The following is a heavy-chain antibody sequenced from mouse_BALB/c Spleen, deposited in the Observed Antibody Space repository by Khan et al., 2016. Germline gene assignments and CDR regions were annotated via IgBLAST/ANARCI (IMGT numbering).Heavy chain of an antibody. Sequence: QIQLVQSGPELKKPGETVKISCKASGYTFTNYGMNWVKQAPGKGLKWMGWINTNTGEPTYAEEFKGRFAFSLETSASTAYLQINNLKTEDTAAYVCARTGECPYYAMDYWGQGTSVTVSS. V-gene: IGHV9-3*02. CDR2: INTNTGEP. CDR1: GYTFTNYG. J-gene: IGHJ4*01. D-gene: IGHD2-13*01. CDR3: ARTGECPYYAMDY.